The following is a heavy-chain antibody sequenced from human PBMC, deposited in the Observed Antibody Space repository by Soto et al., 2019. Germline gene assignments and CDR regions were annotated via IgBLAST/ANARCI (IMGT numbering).Heavy chain of an antibody. D-gene: IGHD3-3*01. Sequence: PSETLSLTCAVSGGSFSGYYWSWIRQPPGKGLEWIGEINHSGSTNYNPSLKSRVTISVDTSKNQFSLKLSSVTAADTAVYYCARGLSSRVTIFGVVIPQPPRGMDVWGKGTTVTVSS. CDR2: INHSGST. CDR1: GGSFSGYY. V-gene: IGHV4-34*01. CDR3: ARGLSSRVTIFGVVIPQPPRGMDV. J-gene: IGHJ6*03.